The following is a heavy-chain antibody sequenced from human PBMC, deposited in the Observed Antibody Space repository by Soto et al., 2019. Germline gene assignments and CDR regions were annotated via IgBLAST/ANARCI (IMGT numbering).Heavy chain of an antibody. CDR3: ARDYGSSGYGMDA. CDR1: GYTFAGYY. V-gene: IGHV1-2*04. D-gene: IGHD3-22*01. Sequence: GASVKVSCKASGYTFAGYYMHWVRRAPGQGLEWMGWINPNSGGTNYAQKFQGWVTMTRDTSISTAYMELSRLRSDDTAVYYCARDYGSSGYGMDAWGQGTTVTVSS. CDR2: INPNSGGT. J-gene: IGHJ6*02.